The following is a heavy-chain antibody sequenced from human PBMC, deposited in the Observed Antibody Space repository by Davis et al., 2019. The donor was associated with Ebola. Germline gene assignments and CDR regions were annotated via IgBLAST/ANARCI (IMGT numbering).Heavy chain of an antibody. Sequence: SETLSLTCAVYGGSFSGYYWSWIRQPPGKGLDWIGEINHSGSTNYNPSLKSRVTISVDTSKNQFSLKLSSVTAADTAVYYCARGHGLTGTTDWFDPWGQGTLVTVSS. V-gene: IGHV4-34*01. CDR3: ARGHGLTGTTDWFDP. CDR1: GGSFSGYY. D-gene: IGHD1-7*01. J-gene: IGHJ5*02. CDR2: INHSGST.